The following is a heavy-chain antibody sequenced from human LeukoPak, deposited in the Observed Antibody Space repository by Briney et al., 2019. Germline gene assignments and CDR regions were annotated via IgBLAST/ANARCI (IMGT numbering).Heavy chain of an antibody. V-gene: IGHV4-4*07. D-gene: IGHD1-26*01. CDR3: ARENSGSYREFDY. J-gene: IGHJ4*02. CDR2: IYTSGST. CDR1: GGSISSYY. Sequence: NSSETLSLTCTVSGGSISSYYWSWIRQPAGKGLEWIGRIYTSGSTNYNASLKSRVSMSVDTSQNQFSLKLSSVTAADTAVFYCARENSGSYREFDYWGQGTLVTVSS.